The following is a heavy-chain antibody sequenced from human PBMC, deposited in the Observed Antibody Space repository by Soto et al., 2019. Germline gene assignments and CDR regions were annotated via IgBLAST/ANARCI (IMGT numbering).Heavy chain of an antibody. D-gene: IGHD3-3*01. CDR3: ARSFQYYDFWGGYGFDY. CDR1: GGTFRSYA. Sequence: SVKVSCKASGGTFRSYAISWVRQAPGQGLEWMGGIIPIFGTANYAQKFQGRVTITADESTSTAYMELSSLRSEDTAVYYCARSFQYYDFWGGYGFDYWGQGTLVTVSS. V-gene: IGHV1-69*13. J-gene: IGHJ4*02. CDR2: IIPIFGTA.